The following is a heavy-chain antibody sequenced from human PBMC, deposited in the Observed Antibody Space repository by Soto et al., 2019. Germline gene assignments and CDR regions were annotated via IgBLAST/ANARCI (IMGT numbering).Heavy chain of an antibody. V-gene: IGHV1-69*12. J-gene: IGHJ6*02. Sequence: QVQLVQSGAEVKKPGSSVKVSCKASGGAFSDYAFSWVRKAPGQGLEWLGGIMPIFRAPDYAQKFQGRVTITADEFTRTAYMEMNSLRSEDTAVYYCASWLKGPDIGNYYYGMDVWGQGPTVTVS. D-gene: IGHD2-15*01. CDR1: GGAFSDYA. CDR3: ASWLKGPDIGNYYYGMDV. CDR2: IMPIFRAP.